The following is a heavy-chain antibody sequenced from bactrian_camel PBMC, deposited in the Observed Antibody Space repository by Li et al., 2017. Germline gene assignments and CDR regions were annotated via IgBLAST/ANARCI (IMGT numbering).Heavy chain of an antibody. Sequence: VQLVESGGGLVQPGGSLRLSCTASGFDFSKSTMNWVRQAPGKGLEWVSSINSAGGATYYADSVKGRFTISRDNAKNTLYLQLNNLKNEDTAIYYCVNGASDVGYNYWGQGTQVTVS. J-gene: IGHJ4*01. CDR1: GFDFSKST. V-gene: IGHV3S40*01. CDR2: INSAGGAT. D-gene: IGHD3*01. CDR3: VNGASDVGYNY.